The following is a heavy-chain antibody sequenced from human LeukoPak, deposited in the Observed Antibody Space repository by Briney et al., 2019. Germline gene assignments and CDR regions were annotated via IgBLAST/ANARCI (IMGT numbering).Heavy chain of an antibody. D-gene: IGHD3-10*01. J-gene: IGHJ4*02. Sequence: GGSLRLSCAASGFTFNTYWMHWVRQAPGKGLVWVSHINPDGSQTNYADSVTGRFTISRDNAKNTLYLQMNSLRAEDTAVYYCARDPVRRDSYWGQGALVTVSS. CDR3: ARDPVRRDSY. CDR2: INPDGSQT. CDR1: GFTFNTYW. V-gene: IGHV3-74*01.